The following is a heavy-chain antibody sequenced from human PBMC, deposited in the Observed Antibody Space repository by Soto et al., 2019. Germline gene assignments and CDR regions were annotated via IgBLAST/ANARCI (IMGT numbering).Heavy chain of an antibody. CDR2: ISYSGNT. D-gene: IGHD3-10*01. V-gene: IGHV4-39*01. CDR3: AVQLWFGELWWSDP. Sequence: QLQLQESGPGLVKPAETLSLTCTVSGGSISSSSYYWAWIRQPPGKGLEWIGSISYSGNTYYNPTLKSRDTIPVDASNNQISIKLSAMTAADTAVYYSAVQLWFGELWWSDPRGQGTLFTVSS. CDR1: GGSISSSSYY. J-gene: IGHJ5*02.